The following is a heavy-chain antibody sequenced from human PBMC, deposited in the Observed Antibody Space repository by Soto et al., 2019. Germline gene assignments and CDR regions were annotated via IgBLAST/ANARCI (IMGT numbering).Heavy chain of an antibody. V-gene: IGHV1-69*12. Sequence: QVQLVQSEAEVKKPGSSMKVSCKASGGSFINFAISWVRQAPGQGREWMGGIIPTFGTSNSAQKFHGRVSLTADESTNTAYLELNSLSSDDTAVYYCARASGGYGAPAFDIWGQGTMVTVSA. CDR3: ARASGGYGAPAFDI. J-gene: IGHJ3*02. CDR1: GGSFINFA. CDR2: IIPTFGTS. D-gene: IGHD3-10*01.